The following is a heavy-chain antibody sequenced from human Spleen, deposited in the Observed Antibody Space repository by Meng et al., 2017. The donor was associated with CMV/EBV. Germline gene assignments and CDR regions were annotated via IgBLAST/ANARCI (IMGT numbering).Heavy chain of an antibody. D-gene: IGHD2-2*01. CDR1: GGTFSSYT. Sequence: SVKVSCKASGGTFSSYTISWVRQAPGQGLEWMGRIIPILGIANYAQKFQGRVTMTRDTSISTAYMELSRLRSDDTAVYYCARDSGCSSTSCYEERNWFDPWGQGTLVTVSS. CDR2: IIPILGIA. J-gene: IGHJ5*02. CDR3: ARDSGCSSTSCYEERNWFDP. V-gene: IGHV1-69*04.